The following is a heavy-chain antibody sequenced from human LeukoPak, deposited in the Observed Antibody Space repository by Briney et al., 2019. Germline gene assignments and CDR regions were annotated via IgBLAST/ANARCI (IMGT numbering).Heavy chain of an antibody. V-gene: IGHV1-2*02. J-gene: IGHJ4*02. CDR2: INPYSGGT. CDR1: GYTFTGYY. D-gene: IGHD5-18*01. CDR3: ARVDTAMVAFDY. Sequence: ASVKVSCKASGYTFTGYYMHWVRQAPGQGLEWMGWINPYSGGTNYAQKFQGRITMTRDTSISTAYMELSRLRSDDTAVYYCARVDTAMVAFDYWGQGTLVTASS.